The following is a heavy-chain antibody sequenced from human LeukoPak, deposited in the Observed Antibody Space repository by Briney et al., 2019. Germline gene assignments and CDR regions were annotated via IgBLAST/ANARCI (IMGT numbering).Heavy chain of an antibody. D-gene: IGHD2/OR15-2a*01. V-gene: IGHV3-33*01. CDR2: IWFDGGKI. CDR1: GFPFSSYV. Sequence: GGSLTLSCAASGFPFSSYVMHWLRQAPSKGLEWVAVIWFDGGKIYYADSVKGRFTISRDNSKNTLYLQMNSLRAGDTAVYHCVRDFTNIRGGGYFDNWGQGTLLTLCS. CDR3: VRDFTNIRGGGYFDN. J-gene: IGHJ4*02.